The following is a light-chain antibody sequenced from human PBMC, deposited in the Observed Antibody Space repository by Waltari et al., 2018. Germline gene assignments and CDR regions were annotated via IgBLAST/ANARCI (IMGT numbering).Light chain of an antibody. V-gene: IGKV4-1*01. CDR2: WAS. J-gene: IGKJ1*01. Sequence: IVMTQSPNSLAVSLGERATFHCKSSQSVLYSSNNKNYLAWYQQKPGQPPKLLIYWASTRESGVPDRFSGSGSGTDFTLTISSLQAEDVAVYYCQQYYGTPLWTFGQGTKVEIK. CDR3: QQYYGTPLWT. CDR1: QSVLYSSNNKNY.